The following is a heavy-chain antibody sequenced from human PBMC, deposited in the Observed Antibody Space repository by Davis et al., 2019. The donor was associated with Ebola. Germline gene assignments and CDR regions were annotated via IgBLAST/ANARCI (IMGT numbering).Heavy chain of an antibody. Sequence: SVQVSCKASVGTLSSYAISWVRQAPGQGLEWMGVLIPIFGTANHALKFQGRVTITADKSTSTAYMELSSLRSEDTAVYYCARGPLELRYAAWFDPWGQGTLVTVSS. V-gene: IGHV1-69*06. CDR3: ARGPLELRYAAWFDP. J-gene: IGHJ5*02. D-gene: IGHD1-1*01. CDR2: LIPIFGTA. CDR1: VGTLSSYA.